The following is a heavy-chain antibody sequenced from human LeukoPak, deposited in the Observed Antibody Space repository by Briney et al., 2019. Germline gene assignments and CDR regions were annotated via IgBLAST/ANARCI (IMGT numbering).Heavy chain of an antibody. J-gene: IGHJ4*02. CDR2: INNDGTTT. CDR1: GFTFNYFW. CDR3: GTVSEY. Sequence: GGSLRLSCAASGFTFNYFWKHWVRHAPGKGLVWVSGINNDGTTTYYADSVKGRFTIYRDNAKNRVYLQTDGLRAEDTTVYYCGTVSEYWGQGTLVTVSS. V-gene: IGHV3-74*01.